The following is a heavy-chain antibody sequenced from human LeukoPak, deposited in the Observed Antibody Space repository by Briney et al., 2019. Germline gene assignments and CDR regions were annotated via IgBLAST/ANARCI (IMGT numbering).Heavy chain of an antibody. V-gene: IGHV3-21*04. CDR3: ARGAKQLVLPYFDY. Sequence: GGSLRLSCAASGITFSGFTMNWVRQAPGKGLEWVSSISSSSSYIYYTDSVKGRFTISRDNSKNTLYLQMNSLRAEDTAVYYCARGAKQLVLPYFDYWGQGTLVTVSS. D-gene: IGHD6-6*01. J-gene: IGHJ4*02. CDR1: GITFSGFT. CDR2: ISSSSSYI.